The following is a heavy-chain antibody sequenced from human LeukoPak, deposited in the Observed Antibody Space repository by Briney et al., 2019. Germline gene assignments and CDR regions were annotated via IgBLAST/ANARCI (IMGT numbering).Heavy chain of an antibody. Sequence: ASVKVSCKASGYTFTSYGISWVRQAPGQGLEWMGWISAYNGNTKYAQKLQDRVTMTTDTSTTTAYMEVRSLTSDDTAVYYCARGSAMAQKQLVRHFDSWGQGTLVIVSS. J-gene: IGHJ4*02. CDR3: ARGSAMAQKQLVRHFDS. CDR2: ISAYNGNT. V-gene: IGHV1-18*01. D-gene: IGHD6-6*01. CDR1: GYTFTSYG.